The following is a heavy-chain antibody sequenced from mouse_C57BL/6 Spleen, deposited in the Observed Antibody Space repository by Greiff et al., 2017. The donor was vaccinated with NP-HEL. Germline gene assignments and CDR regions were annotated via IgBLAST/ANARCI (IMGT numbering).Heavy chain of an antibody. CDR2: IHPNSGST. CDR1: GYTFTSYW. Sequence: VQLQQPGAELVKPGASVKLSCKASGYTFTSYWMHWVKQRPGQGLEWIGMIHPNSGSTNYNEKFKSKATLTVDKSSSTAYMQLSSLTSEDSAVYYCARRELRPRDYAMDYWGQGTSVTVSS. CDR3: ARRELRPRDYAMDY. D-gene: IGHD3-2*02. J-gene: IGHJ4*01. V-gene: IGHV1-64*01.